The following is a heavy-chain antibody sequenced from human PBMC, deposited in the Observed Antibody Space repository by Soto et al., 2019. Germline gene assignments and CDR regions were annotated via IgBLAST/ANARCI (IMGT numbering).Heavy chain of an antibody. CDR2: VYYTGST. Sequence: LSLTCTFSGASIRSTDYYWSWIRQAPGKGLEWIGYVYYTGSTYYNPSLMSRLTISVDTSKNQFSLKLTSVTAAETAVYYCVRTAREGAVAPHWFDRWGQGTQVTVSS. CDR1: GASIRSTDYY. J-gene: IGHJ5*02. D-gene: IGHD2-21*02. V-gene: IGHV4-30-4*01. CDR3: VRTAREGAVAPHWFDR.